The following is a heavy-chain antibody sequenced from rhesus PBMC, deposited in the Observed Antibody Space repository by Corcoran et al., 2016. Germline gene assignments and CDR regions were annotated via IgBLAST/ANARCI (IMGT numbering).Heavy chain of an antibody. V-gene: IGHV4-93*02. D-gene: IGHD3-28*01. J-gene: IGHJ2*01. CDR2: IYGSGGST. Sequence: QVQLQESGPAVVKPSETLSLTCAVSGGSISSSNWWSWIRQSPGKGLEWIGVIYGSGGSTEYNPSLKSRVTKSIDTSKNQFSLKLRSVTAADTAVYYCARQWGIVVIIGYFDLWGPGTPITISS. CDR3: ARQWGIVVIIGYFDL. CDR1: GGSISSSNW.